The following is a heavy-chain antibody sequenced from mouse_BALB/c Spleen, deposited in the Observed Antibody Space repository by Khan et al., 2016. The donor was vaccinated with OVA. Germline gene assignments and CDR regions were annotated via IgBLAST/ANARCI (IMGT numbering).Heavy chain of an antibody. CDR2: IDPANGNT. J-gene: IGHJ3*01. V-gene: IGHV14-3*02. CDR1: GFNIKDTY. D-gene: IGHD4-1*01. CDR3: ARWIWGDWFAY. Sequence: VQLQQSGAELVKPGASVKLSCTASGFNIKDTYMHWVKQRPEQGLEWIGRIDPANGNTKYDPKFQGKATITADTYYNTAYLQLSSLTTEDTAVYYCARWIWGDWFAYWGQGTLVTVSA.